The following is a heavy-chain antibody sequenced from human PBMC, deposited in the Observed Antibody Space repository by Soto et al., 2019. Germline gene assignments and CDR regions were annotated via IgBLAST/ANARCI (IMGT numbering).Heavy chain of an antibody. V-gene: IGHV3-33*01. CDR2: IWFDGSKK. CDR3: SRDGQQLAPYTMDV. Sequence: QVQLVESGGGVVQPGRSLRLSCATSGFPFRGHAMHWVRQAPGKGLEWLAQIWFDGSKKIYADSVKGRFTISADNSKNIFYVQMDDLRAEDTGVYYCSRDGQQLAPYTMDVWCQGTTVIVSS. D-gene: IGHD6-13*01. CDR1: GFPFRGHA. J-gene: IGHJ6*02.